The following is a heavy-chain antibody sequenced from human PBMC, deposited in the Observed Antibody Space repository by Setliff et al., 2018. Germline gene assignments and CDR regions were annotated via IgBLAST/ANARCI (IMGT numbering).Heavy chain of an antibody. CDR1: GFTFRGFA. CDR3: VRDSSADYYDNNYFKY. V-gene: IGHV3-30*02. CDR2: IRHDESDV. J-gene: IGHJ1*01. D-gene: IGHD2-21*02. Sequence: GGSLRLSCAASGFTFRGFAMHWVRQAPGKGLEWVAFIRHDESDVYYTNSVKGRFTVSRDNSKNTLYLQMNILRPEDTALYYCVRDSSADYYDNNYFKYWGQGALVTVSS.